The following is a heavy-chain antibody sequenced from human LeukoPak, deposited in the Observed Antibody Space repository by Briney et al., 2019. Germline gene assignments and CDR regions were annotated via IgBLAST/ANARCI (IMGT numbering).Heavy chain of an antibody. CDR1: GFTFSSYG. Sequence: GGSLRLSCAASGFTFSSYGMHWVRQAPGKGLGWVSYISSGSSTIYYADSVKGRFTISRDNVKNSLYLQMSSLRDEDTAVYYCARVRSGLYFDYWGQGTLVTVSS. J-gene: IGHJ4*02. CDR3: ARVRSGLYFDY. D-gene: IGHD6-19*01. V-gene: IGHV3-48*02. CDR2: ISSGSSTI.